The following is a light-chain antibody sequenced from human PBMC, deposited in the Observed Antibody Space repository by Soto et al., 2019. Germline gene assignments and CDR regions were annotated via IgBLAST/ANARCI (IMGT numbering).Light chain of an antibody. J-gene: IGLJ2*01. V-gene: IGLV1-44*01. Sequence: QSVLTQSPSASATPGQRVTISCSGGSSNIGTYAVNWYQQLPGTAPTLLIFRNHQRPSRVPDRLCASKSSTSASLAISGPVSEDEADYYCAAWDDSLRAVVFGGGTKLTVL. CDR3: AAWDDSLRAVV. CDR2: RNH. CDR1: SSNIGTYA.